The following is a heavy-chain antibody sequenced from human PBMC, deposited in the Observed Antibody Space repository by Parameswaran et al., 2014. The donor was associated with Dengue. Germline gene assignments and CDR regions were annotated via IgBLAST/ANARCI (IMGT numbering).Heavy chain of an antibody. V-gene: IGHV3-49*02. D-gene: IGHD3-10*01. CDR2: IRSKAYGGTT. Sequence: RWIRQPPGKGLEWVGFIRSKAYGGTTEYAASVKGRFTISRDDSKSIAYLQMNSLKTEDTAVYYCTRDSGSPGWGQGTLVTVSS. CDR3: TRDSGSPG. J-gene: IGHJ4*02.